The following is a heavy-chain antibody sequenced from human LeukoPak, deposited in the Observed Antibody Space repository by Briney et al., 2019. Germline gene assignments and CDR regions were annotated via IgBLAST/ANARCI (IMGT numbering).Heavy chain of an antibody. Sequence: GGSLRLSCAASGFTFSNYWMAWVRQAPGKGLEWVSGISGSGDNTYYADSVKGRFTISRDNSKNTLYVQVNSLGTEDTAAYYCAKGSYYDSSGSFYFDYWGQGTLVTVSS. CDR1: GFTFSNYW. CDR3: AKGSYYDSSGSFYFDY. V-gene: IGHV3-23*01. CDR2: ISGSGDNT. J-gene: IGHJ4*02. D-gene: IGHD3-22*01.